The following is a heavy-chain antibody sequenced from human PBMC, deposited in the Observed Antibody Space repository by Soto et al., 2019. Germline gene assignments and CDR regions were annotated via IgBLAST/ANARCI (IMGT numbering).Heavy chain of an antibody. V-gene: IGHV4-59*01. CDR3: ARGAPLYCSGGSCPGWGAFDI. J-gene: IGHJ3*02. CDR1: GGSISSYY. Sequence: SETLSLTCTVSGGSISSYYWSWIRQPPGKGLEWIGYIYYSGSANYNPSLKSRVTISVDTSKNQFSLKLSSVTAADTAVYYCARGAPLYCSGGSCPGWGAFDIWGQGTMVTVSS. D-gene: IGHD2-15*01. CDR2: IYYSGSA.